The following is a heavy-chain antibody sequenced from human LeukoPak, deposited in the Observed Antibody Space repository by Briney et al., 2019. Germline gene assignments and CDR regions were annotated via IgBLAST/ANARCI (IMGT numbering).Heavy chain of an antibody. CDR1: GGSISSGNYY. Sequence: PSETLSLTCTVSGGSISSGNYYWRRSRQHRGKGRESIWYMYYRAITYYLPSLQSQVTISVHPSNTQSSLKLSSVTAADTAVYYYARSYGYGTNFDYWGQGTLVTVSS. V-gene: IGHV4-31*01. CDR2: MYYRAIT. J-gene: IGHJ4*02. CDR3: ARSYGYGTNFDY. D-gene: IGHD5-18*01.